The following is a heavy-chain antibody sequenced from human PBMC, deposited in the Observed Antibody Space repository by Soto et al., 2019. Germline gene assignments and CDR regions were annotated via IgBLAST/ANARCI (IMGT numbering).Heavy chain of an antibody. V-gene: IGHV3-33*01. J-gene: IGHJ4*02. D-gene: IGHD3-9*01. Sequence: QVQLVESGGGVVQPGRSLRLSCAASGFTFSSYGMHWVRQAPGKGLEWVAVIWYDGSNKYYAASVKGRFTISRDNSKNTLYLQMNSLRAEDTAVYYCARDPQPIRYFDWLPAYYFDYWGQGTLVTVSS. CDR3: ARDPQPIRYFDWLPAYYFDY. CDR1: GFTFSSYG. CDR2: IWYDGSNK.